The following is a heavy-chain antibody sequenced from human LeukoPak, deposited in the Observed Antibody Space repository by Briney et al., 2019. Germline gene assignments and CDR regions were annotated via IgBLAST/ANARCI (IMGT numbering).Heavy chain of an antibody. CDR1: GFTFSSYA. J-gene: IGHJ6*02. Sequence: GGSLRLSCAASGFTFSSYAMHWVRQAPGKGLEWVAVISYDGSNKYYADSVKGRFTISRDNAKNTLYLQMNSLRAEDTAVYYCARTTSTYYYGSGSYSRTAYYYYYGMDVWGQGTTVTVSS. CDR3: ARTTSTYYYGSGSYSRTAYYYYYGMDV. D-gene: IGHD3-10*01. CDR2: ISYDGSNK. V-gene: IGHV3-30*04.